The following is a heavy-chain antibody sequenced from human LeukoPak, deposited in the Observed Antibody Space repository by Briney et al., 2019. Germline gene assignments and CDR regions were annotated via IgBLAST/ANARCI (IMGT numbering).Heavy chain of an antibody. CDR3: ARVGPRVVGATHYYGMDV. D-gene: IGHD1-26*01. J-gene: IGHJ6*02. CDR1: GGSISSYY. Sequence: PSETLSLTCTVSGGSISSYYWSWIRQPAGKGLEWIGRIYTSGSTNYNPSLKSRVTMSVDTSKNQFSLKLSSVTAADTAVYYCARVGPRVVGATHYYGMDVWGQGTTVTVSS. CDR2: IYTSGST. V-gene: IGHV4-4*07.